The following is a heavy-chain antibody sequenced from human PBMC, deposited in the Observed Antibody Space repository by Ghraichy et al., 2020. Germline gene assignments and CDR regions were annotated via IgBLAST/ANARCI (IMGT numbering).Heavy chain of an antibody. Sequence: SQTLSLTCTVSGGSISNYYWSWIRQPPGKGLEWIGYIYYSGSTNYNPSLKSRVTISVDTSKNQFSLKLSSVTAADTAVYYCARGHYYDSQQVFDYWGQGTLVTVSS. J-gene: IGHJ4*02. CDR3: ARGHYYDSQQVFDY. CDR1: GGSISNYY. CDR2: IYYSGST. V-gene: IGHV4-59*01. D-gene: IGHD3-22*01.